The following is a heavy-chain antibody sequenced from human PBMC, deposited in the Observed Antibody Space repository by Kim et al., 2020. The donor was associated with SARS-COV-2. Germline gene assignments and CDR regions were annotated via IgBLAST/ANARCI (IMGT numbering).Heavy chain of an antibody. CDR1: GFTFSSFV. CDR2: ISYDGSNK. V-gene: IGHV3-30*18. CDR3: AKLGSGSYCP. Sequence: GGSLRLSCAASGFTFSSFVMHWVRQAPGKGLEWVAVISYDGSNKYYTDSVKGRFTISRDNSKNTLYLQMNSLRAEDTAVYYCAKLGSGSYCPWGQGTLVTVSS. D-gene: IGHD3-10*01. J-gene: IGHJ5*02.